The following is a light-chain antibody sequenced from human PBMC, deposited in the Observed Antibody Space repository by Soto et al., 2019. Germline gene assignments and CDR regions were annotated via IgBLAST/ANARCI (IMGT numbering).Light chain of an antibody. J-gene: IGLJ1*01. V-gene: IGLV1-51*01. CDR2: DNN. Sequence: QSVLTQPPSVSAAPGQKVTISCSGSSSNIGNNYVSWYQQLPGTAPKLLIYDNNKRPSGIPDRFAGSKSGTSAPLGITGLRTGDEADYYCGTWDSSLSAYVFGTGTKLTVL. CDR3: GTWDSSLSAYV. CDR1: SSNIGNNY.